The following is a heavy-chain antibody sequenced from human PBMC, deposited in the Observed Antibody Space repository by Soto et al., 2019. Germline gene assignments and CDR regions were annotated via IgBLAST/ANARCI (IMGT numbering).Heavy chain of an antibody. CDR3: XXDRGYGXXSVPYS. CDR1: GFAFSSYG. J-gene: IGHJ4*02. CDR2: ISYDGSLQ. Sequence: QAQLVESGGGVVQPGRSLRLSCAASGFAFSSYGMHWVRQAPGTGLEWVAVISYDGSLQHYADSVKGRFTISRDNSKXXXXXXXXXXXAXXXXXXXXXXDRGYGXXSVPYSWGQGTLVSVSS. V-gene: IGHV3-30*03. D-gene: IGHD3-10*01.